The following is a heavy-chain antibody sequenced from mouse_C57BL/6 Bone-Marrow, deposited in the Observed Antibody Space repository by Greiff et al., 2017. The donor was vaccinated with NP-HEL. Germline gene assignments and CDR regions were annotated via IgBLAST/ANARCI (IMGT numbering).Heavy chain of an antibody. CDR1: GFTFTDYY. D-gene: IGHD3-3*01. V-gene: IGHV7-3*01. CDR3: ARYGTSGFAY. Sequence: EVKLMESGGGLVQPGGSLSLSCAASGFTFTDYYMSWVRQPPGKALEWLGFIRNKANGYTTEYSASVKGRFTISRDNSQSILYLQMNALRAEDSATYYCARYGTSGFAYWGQGTLVTVSA. J-gene: IGHJ3*01. CDR2: IRNKANGYTT.